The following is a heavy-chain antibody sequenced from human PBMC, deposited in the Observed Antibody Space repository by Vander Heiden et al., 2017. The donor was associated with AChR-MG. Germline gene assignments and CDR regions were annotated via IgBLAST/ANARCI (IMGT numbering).Heavy chain of an antibody. Sequence: QVQLVQSGAEVKKPGASVKVSCKASGYTFTSYAMHWVRQAPGQRLEWMGWSNAGNGNTKYSQEFQGRVTITRDTSASTAYMELSSLRSEEMAVYYCARGRNWNVAPGYYGMDVWGQGTTVAVSS. CDR1: GYTFTSYA. V-gene: IGHV1-3*02. J-gene: IGHJ6*01. D-gene: IGHD1-1*01. CDR3: ARGRNWNVAPGYYGMDV. CDR2: SNAGNGNT.